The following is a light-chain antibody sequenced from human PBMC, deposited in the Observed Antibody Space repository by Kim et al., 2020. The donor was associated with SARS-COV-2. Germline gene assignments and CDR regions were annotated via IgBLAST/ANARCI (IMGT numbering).Light chain of an antibody. CDR1: GGSIASNY. Sequence: LTQPHSVSESPGKTVTISCTRSGGSIASNYVQWYQQRPGSSPTTVIYEDNQRPSGVPDRFSGSIDSSSNSASLTISGLKTEDEADYYCQSYDSSNQVFGGGTQLTVL. V-gene: IGLV6-57*01. CDR3: QSYDSSNQV. J-gene: IGLJ2*01. CDR2: EDN.